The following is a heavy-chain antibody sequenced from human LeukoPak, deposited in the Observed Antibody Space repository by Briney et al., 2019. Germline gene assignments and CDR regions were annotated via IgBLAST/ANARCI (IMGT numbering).Heavy chain of an antibody. CDR3: ARDRICSSTSCYASYYYYGMDV. D-gene: IGHD2-2*01. J-gene: IGHJ6*04. V-gene: IGHV4-59*01. CDR1: GGSISSYY. Sequence: SETLSLTCTVSGGSISSYYWSWIRQPPGKGLEWIGYIYYSGSTNYNPSLKSRVTISVDTSKNQFSLKLSSVTAADTAVYYCARDRICSSTSCYASYYYYGMDVWGKGTTVTVSS. CDR2: IYYSGST.